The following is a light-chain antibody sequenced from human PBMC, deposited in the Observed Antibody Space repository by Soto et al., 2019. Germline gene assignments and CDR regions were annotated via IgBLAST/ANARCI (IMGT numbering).Light chain of an antibody. CDR3: QQSYSTVLT. CDR2: AAS. V-gene: IGKV1-39*01. CDR1: QSISSY. Sequence: DIPMTQSPSSLAASVGDRVTITCRASQSISSYLNWYQQKPGKAPKVLIYAASSLQTGVPSRFSGSGSGTDFTLTISSLQPEDFATYYCQQSYSTVLTFGGGTKVEI. J-gene: IGKJ4*01.